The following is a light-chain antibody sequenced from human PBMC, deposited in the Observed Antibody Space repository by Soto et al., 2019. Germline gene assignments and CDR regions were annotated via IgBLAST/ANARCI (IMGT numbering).Light chain of an antibody. J-gene: IGLJ2*01. Sequence: QAVVTQPASVSGSPGQSITISCTGTSSDVGAYNYVSWYQQYPGKAPKLMIFEVSYRPSGVSNRFSGSKSGNTASLTISGLQAEDEADYYCSSYISSDTLVVFGGGTKLTVL. V-gene: IGLV2-14*01. CDR2: EVS. CDR3: SSYISSDTLVV. CDR1: SSDVGAYNY.